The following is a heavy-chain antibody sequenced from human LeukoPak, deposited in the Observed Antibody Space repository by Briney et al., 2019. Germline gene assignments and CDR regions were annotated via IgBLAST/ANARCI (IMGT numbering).Heavy chain of an antibody. J-gene: IGHJ5*02. CDR3: ARSRAFNSGAFDP. D-gene: IGHD1-26*01. CDR2: IYYSGST. CDR1: GGSISSYY. Sequence: SEILSLTCTVSGGSISSYYWSWIRQPPGKGLEWIGYIYYSGSTNYNPSLKSRVTISVDTSKNQFSLRLNSVTAADTAVYYCARSRAFNSGAFDPWGQGSLVTVSS. V-gene: IGHV4-59*01.